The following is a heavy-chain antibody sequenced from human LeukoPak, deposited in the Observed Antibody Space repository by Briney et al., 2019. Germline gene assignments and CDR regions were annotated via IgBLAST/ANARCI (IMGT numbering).Heavy chain of an antibody. CDR3: ARVPQGYCRGGSCFHFDY. V-gene: IGHV5-51*01. Sequence: GESLQISCKASGYTFNNNWIGWVRQMPGKGLEWMGIIYPDDSDTRYSPSFQGQVTVSADKSTKTAYLQWNSLKASDTAMYYCARVPQGYCRGGSCFHFDYWGQGTLVSVSS. CDR2: IYPDDSDT. D-gene: IGHD2-15*01. CDR1: GYTFNNNW. J-gene: IGHJ4*02.